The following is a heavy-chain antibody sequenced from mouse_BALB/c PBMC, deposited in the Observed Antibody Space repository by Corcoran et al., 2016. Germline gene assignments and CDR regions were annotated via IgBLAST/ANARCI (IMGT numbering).Heavy chain of an antibody. D-gene: IGHD2-4*01. V-gene: IGHV1-18*01. J-gene: IGHJ3*01. CDR2: ISPNIGGT. CDR3: ARERYDYSFAY. CDR1: GDTFTEYT. Sequence: ELQLQQSGPELVKPGASVKISCKTSGDTFTEYTMHWVKKSHGKSLEWIGGISPNIGGTSYNQKFKGKATLTVDKSSSTAYMELRSLTSEDSAVYYCARERYDYSFAYWGQGTLVTFSA.